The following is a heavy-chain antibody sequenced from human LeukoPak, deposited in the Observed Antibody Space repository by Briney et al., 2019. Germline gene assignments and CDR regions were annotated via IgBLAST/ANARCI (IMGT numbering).Heavy chain of an antibody. J-gene: IGHJ6*02. CDR2: IYYSGST. Sequence: SETLSLTCTVSGGSISSYYWSWIRQPPGKGLEWIGYIYYSGSTNYNPSLKSRVTISVDTSKNQFSLKLSSVTAADTAVYYCARSSPGIAVAGTSPYYYYGMDVWGQGTTVTVSS. D-gene: IGHD6-19*01. V-gene: IGHV4-59*01. CDR3: ARSSPGIAVAGTSPYYYYGMDV. CDR1: GGSISSYY.